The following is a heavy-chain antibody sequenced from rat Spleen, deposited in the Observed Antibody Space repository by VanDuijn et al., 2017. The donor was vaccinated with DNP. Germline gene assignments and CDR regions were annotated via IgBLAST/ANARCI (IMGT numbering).Heavy chain of an antibody. Sequence: EVQLVESGGGLVQPGRSLKLSCAASGFTFSDYAMAWVRQSPKKGLEWVATIIYDGSTTYYRDSVKGRFTISRDHARSTLYLQMDSLRSEDTATYYYATSSYYGYDYGFAYWGQGTLVTVSS. CDR2: IIYDGSTT. CDR1: GFTFSDYA. J-gene: IGHJ3*01. D-gene: IGHD1-7*01. V-gene: IGHV5S10*01. CDR3: ATSSYYGYDYGFAY.